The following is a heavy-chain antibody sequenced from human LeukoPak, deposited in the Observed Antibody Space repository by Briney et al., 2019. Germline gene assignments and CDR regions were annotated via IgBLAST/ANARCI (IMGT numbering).Heavy chain of an antibody. CDR3: ARTGFIAARRQNRPVDY. CDR2: INHSGST. CDR1: GGSFSGYY. D-gene: IGHD6-6*01. V-gene: IGHV4-34*01. Sequence: PSETLSLTCAVYGGSFSGYYWSWIRQPPGKGLEWIGEINHSGSTNCNPSLKSRVTISVDTSKNQFSLKLSSVTAADTAVYYCARTGFIAARRQNRPVDYWGQGTLVTVSS. J-gene: IGHJ4*02.